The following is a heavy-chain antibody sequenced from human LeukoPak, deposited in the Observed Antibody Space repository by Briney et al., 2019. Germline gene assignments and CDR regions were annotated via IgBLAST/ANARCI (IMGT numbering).Heavy chain of an antibody. Sequence: SQTLSLTCAVSGGSISSGGYSWSWIRQPPGKGLEWIGYIYHSGSTYYNPSLKSRVTISVDRPKNQFSLKLSSVTAADTAVYYCARELVGYCTNGVCSHNWFDPWGQGTLVTVSS. J-gene: IGHJ5*02. V-gene: IGHV4-30-2*01. CDR3: ARELVGYCTNGVCSHNWFDP. CDR1: GGSISSGGYS. D-gene: IGHD2-8*01. CDR2: IYHSGST.